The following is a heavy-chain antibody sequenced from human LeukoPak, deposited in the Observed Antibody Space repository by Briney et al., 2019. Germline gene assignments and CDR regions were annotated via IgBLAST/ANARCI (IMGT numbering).Heavy chain of an antibody. Sequence: ASVKVSCKASGYTFSDHYMHWVRQAPGQGLEWMGWTNPNSDGTTYAEKFQGRVTMTWDTSISTGYMEVSRLRYDDTAVYYCARTMAGVWGSYDYWGQGTLVSVSS. CDR2: TNPNSDGT. D-gene: IGHD3-16*01. CDR3: ARTMAGVWGSYDY. V-gene: IGHV1-2*02. CDR1: GYTFSDHY. J-gene: IGHJ4*02.